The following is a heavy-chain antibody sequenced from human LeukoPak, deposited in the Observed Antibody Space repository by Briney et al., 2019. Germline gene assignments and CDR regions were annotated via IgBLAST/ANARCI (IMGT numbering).Heavy chain of an antibody. CDR3: ARALSSGSYGWFDP. CDR1: GFTFSSHG. V-gene: IGHV3-33*01. J-gene: IGHJ5*02. CDR2: IWYDGSNK. Sequence: GGSLRLSCAASGFTFSSHGMHWVRQAPGKGLEWVAVIWYDGSNKYYADSVKGRFTISRDNSKNTLYLQMNSLRAEDTAVYYCARALSSGSYGWFDPWGQGTLVTVSS. D-gene: IGHD1-26*01.